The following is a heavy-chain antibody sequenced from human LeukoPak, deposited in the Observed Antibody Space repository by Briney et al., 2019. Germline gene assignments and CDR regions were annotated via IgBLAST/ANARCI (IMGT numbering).Heavy chain of an antibody. CDR2: ISAYNGNT. Sequence: ASVKVSCKTSGFTFTSYGFTWVRQAPGQGAEWMGWISAYNGNTNYAQKFRGRVTMTTDTSTSTVYMELRSLISDDTAVYYCARGGLSSSGCDFWGPGTLVSVSS. CDR1: GFTFTSYG. D-gene: IGHD6-19*01. CDR3: ARGGLSSSGCDF. J-gene: IGHJ4*02. V-gene: IGHV1-18*01.